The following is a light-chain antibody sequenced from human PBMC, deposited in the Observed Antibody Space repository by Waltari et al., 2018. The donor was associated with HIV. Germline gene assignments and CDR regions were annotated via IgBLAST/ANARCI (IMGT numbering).Light chain of an antibody. CDR1: RSNIGSNS. CDR3: SAWDDNLNGL. CDR2: HMN. J-gene: IGLJ3*02. V-gene: IGLV1-44*01. Sequence: QSVLTQPPSASGTLGQRVTISCSGSRSNIGSNSVNWYKQLPGTAPNRLRHHMNRRPSGVPDRFSGSKSGTSASLAISRLQSEDEADYYCSAWDDNLNGLFGGGTKLTVL.